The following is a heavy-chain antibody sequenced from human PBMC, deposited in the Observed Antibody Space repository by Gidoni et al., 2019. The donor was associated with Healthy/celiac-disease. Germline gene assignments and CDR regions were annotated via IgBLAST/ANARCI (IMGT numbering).Heavy chain of an antibody. CDR1: GFTFSSYS. V-gene: IGHV3-21*01. D-gene: IGHD2-8*02. J-gene: IGHJ5*02. CDR2: ISSSSSYI. Sequence: EVQLVESGGGLVKPGGSLRLSCAASGFTFSSYSMNWVRQAPGKGLQWVSSISSSSSYIYYADSVKGRFTISRDNAKNSLYLQMNSLRAEDTAVYYCARGGAGGVVPWGQGTLVTVSS. CDR3: ARGGAGGVVP.